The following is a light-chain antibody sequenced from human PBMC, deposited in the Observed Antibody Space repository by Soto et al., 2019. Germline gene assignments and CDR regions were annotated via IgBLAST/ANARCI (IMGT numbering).Light chain of an antibody. Sequence: IQMTQSPSCLAASVGHIFTITCRASQSISSYLNWYQQKPGKAPKLLIYDASSLESGVPSRFSGSGSGTEFTLTISSLQPDDFATYYCQQYNSYSPTFGQGTKVDIK. V-gene: IGKV1-5*01. J-gene: IGKJ1*01. CDR1: QSISSY. CDR2: DAS. CDR3: QQYNSYSPT.